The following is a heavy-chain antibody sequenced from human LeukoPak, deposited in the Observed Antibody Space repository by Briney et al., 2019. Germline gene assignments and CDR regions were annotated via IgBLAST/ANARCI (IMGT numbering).Heavy chain of an antibody. CDR1: GFTFTGST. CDR3: LSHPYGDLPGDY. CDR2: IRRKTNTYAT. Sequence: GGSLRLSCAASGFTFTGSTMHWVRQAPGKGLEWVGHIRRKTNTYATAHAATVKGRFIISSEASKTTAYLQMNSLKTEDTTVFHCLSHPYGDLPGDYWGQGTLVTVSS. V-gene: IGHV3-73*01. D-gene: IGHD4-17*01. J-gene: IGHJ4*02.